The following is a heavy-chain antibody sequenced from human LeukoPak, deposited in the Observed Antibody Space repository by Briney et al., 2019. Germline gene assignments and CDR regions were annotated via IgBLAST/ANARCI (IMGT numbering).Heavy chain of an antibody. D-gene: IGHD3-10*01. J-gene: IGHJ5*02. CDR1: GFTFRNYV. Sequence: PGGSLRLSCAASGFTFRNYVMTWVRQAPGKGLEWVSGISGSGCRTYYADSVKGRCTISRDSTKNTVLLNINSLRGDDTAVYFCAKDSVSSYGSADNDKFFWFDTWGRGTLVTVSS. CDR3: AKDSVSSYGSADNDKFFWFDT. CDR2: ISGSGCRT. V-gene: IGHV3-23*01.